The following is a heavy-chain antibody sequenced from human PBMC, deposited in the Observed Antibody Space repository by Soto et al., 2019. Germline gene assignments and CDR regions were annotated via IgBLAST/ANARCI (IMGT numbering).Heavy chain of an antibody. CDR3: ARAPDSSGYSFDY. Sequence: PGGSLRLSCAASGFTASSNYMSWVRQAPGKGLEWVSVIYSGGSTYYADSVKGRFTISRDNSKNTLYLQMNSLRAEDTAVYYCARAPDSSGYSFDYWGQGTLVTVSS. V-gene: IGHV3-53*01. J-gene: IGHJ4*02. D-gene: IGHD3-22*01. CDR1: GFTASSNY. CDR2: IYSGGST.